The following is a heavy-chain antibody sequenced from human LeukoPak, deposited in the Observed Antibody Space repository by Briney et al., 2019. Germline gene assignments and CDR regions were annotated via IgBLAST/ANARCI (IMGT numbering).Heavy chain of an antibody. CDR3: VGAVAGPFGY. D-gene: IGHD6-19*01. V-gene: IGHV3-21*01. Sequence: PGGSLRLSCAAAGFTFSTYSMNLVRQARGKGLEWVSSISTSSSYIYYADSVKGRFTISRDNAKNSLYLQMNSLRAEDTAVYYCVGAVAGPFGYWGQGTLVTVSS. J-gene: IGHJ4*02. CDR2: ISTSSSYI. CDR1: GFTFSTYS.